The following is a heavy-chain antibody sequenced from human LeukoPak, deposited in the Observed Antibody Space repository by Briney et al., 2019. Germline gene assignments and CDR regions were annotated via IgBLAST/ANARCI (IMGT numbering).Heavy chain of an antibody. CDR3: ATAPSLGFDY. CDR2: FDPEDGET. J-gene: IGHJ4*02. Sequence: ASVKVSCKVSGYTLTELCMHWVRQAPGKGLEWVGGFDPEDGETIYAQKFQGRVTMTEDTSTDTACMEMSSLRSEDTAVYYCATAPSLGFDYWGQGTLVTVSS. V-gene: IGHV1-24*01. CDR1: GYTLTELC.